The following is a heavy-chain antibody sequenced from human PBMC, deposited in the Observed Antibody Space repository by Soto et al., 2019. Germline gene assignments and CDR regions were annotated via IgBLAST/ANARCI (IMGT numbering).Heavy chain of an antibody. V-gene: IGHV1-18*01. CDR3: ARDEGSGKSLGRWEDY. CDR2: ISAYNGNT. J-gene: IGHJ4*02. CDR1: GYTFTSYG. Sequence: QVQLVQSGAEVKKPGASVKVSCKASGYTFTSYGISWVRQAPGQGLEWMGWISAYNGNTNYAQKLQGRVTMTTDTSTSAAYMELRSLSSDDTAVYYCARDEGSGKSLGRWEDYWGQGTLVTVSS. D-gene: IGHD3-10*01.